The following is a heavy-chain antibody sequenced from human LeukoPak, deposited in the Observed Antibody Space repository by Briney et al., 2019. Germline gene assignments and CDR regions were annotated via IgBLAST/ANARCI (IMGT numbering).Heavy chain of an antibody. CDR3: ATSHDSAGND. Sequence: GSLRLSCAASGFAFSDFWVSWVRQAPGKGLEWVANIRHDGNAKNYVPSVRGRFTISRDNAKNSLYLQMNSLTVEDTAVYYCATSHDSAGNDWGQGTLVTVSS. V-gene: IGHV3-7*01. D-gene: IGHD2-15*01. CDR1: GFAFSDFW. J-gene: IGHJ4*02. CDR2: IRHDGNAK.